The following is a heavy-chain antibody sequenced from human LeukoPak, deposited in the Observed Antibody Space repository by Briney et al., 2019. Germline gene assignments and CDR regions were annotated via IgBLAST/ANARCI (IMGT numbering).Heavy chain of an antibody. J-gene: IGHJ6*03. V-gene: IGHV3-30*04. CDR2: ISYNGSNK. CDR3: ARDLSSSWYYIAV. Sequence: QAGRSLSLSCAVSGFTFSNYAMHWVRQAPGKGLEWVTVISYNGSNKSYADSVKGRFTISRDNSKNTLYLQMNSLRAEDTAVYSCARDLSSSWYYIAVWSKGTTVTVSS. CDR1: GFTFSNYA. D-gene: IGHD6-13*01.